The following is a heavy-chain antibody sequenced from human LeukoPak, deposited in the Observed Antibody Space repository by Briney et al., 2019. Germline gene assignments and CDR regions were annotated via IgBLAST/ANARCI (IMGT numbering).Heavy chain of an antibody. D-gene: IGHD6-13*01. CDR1: GGSFSGYY. Sequence: SETLSLTCAVYGGSFSGYYSSWIRQPPGKGLEWIGEINHSGSTNYNPSLKSRVTISVDTSKNQFSLKLSSVTAADTAVYYCASSGSSSWYDYWGQGTLVTVSS. CDR2: INHSGST. J-gene: IGHJ4*02. CDR3: ASSGSSSWYDY. V-gene: IGHV4-34*01.